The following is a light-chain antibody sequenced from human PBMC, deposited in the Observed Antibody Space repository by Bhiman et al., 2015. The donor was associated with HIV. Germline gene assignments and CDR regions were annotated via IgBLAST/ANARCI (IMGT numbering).Light chain of an antibody. CDR3: CSYGGRSAPYV. CDR2: DVS. Sequence: SVSGSPGQSITISCTGSNIDVGGYEFVSWYQQHPGKTPTLLIYDVSKRPSGVSDRFAGSKSGNTASLTISGLQPEDEAEYHCCSYGGRSAPYVFGTGTKVIVL. V-gene: IGLV2-23*02. J-gene: IGLJ1*01. CDR1: NIDVGGYEF.